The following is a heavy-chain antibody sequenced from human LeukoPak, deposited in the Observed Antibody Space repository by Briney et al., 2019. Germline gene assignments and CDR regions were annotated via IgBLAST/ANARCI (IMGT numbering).Heavy chain of an antibody. CDR3: ATPTNYYDSSGYYSFDY. D-gene: IGHD3-22*01. V-gene: IGHV1-69*13. J-gene: IGHJ4*02. CDR2: IIPIFGTA. Sequence: SVKVSCKASGGTFSSYSISWVRQAPGQGLEWMGGIIPIFGTANYAQKFQGRVTITADESTSTAYMELSSLRSEDTAVYYCATPTNYYDSSGYYSFDYWGQGTLVTVSS. CDR1: GGTFSSYS.